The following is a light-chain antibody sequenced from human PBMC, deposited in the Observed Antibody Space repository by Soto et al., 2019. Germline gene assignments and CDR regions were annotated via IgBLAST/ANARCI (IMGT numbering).Light chain of an antibody. V-gene: IGKV1-39*01. J-gene: IGKJ1*01. CDR3: QQSYSTTCT. CDR1: QSISSY. CDR2: AAS. Sequence: DIQMTQSPSSLSASVGDRVTITCRASQSISSYLNWHQQKPGKAPKLLIYAASSLQSGVPSRFSGSGSGTDFTLTISSLQPEDFATYYCQQSYSTTCTFGQGTKVDIK.